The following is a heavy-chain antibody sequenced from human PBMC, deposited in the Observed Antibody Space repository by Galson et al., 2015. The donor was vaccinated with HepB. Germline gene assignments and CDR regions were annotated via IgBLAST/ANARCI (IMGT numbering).Heavy chain of an antibody. Sequence: SLRLSCAASGFTFSSYAMHWVRQVPGMGLEWVSVISYDGNSKYYADPVKGRFTISRDNLKSTLYLQMNSLTTEDTAVYYCARDLATGGHYYMDVWGKVTTVTVSS. CDR3: ARDLATGGHYYMDV. V-gene: IGHV3-30*04. CDR2: ISYDGNSK. J-gene: IGHJ6*03. CDR1: GFTFSSYA. D-gene: IGHD5-24*01.